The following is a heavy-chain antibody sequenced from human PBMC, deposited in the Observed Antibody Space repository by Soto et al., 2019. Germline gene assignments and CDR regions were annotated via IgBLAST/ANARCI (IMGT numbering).Heavy chain of an antibody. CDR2: ISSSGSTI. CDR1: GFTFSDYY. J-gene: IGHJ4*02. CDR3: SREGPDGYVDY. V-gene: IGHV3-11*01. Sequence: GGSLRLSCAASGFTFSDYYMSWIRQAPGKGLVWVSYISSSGSTIYYADSVKGRFTISRDNAKNSLYLQMNSLRAEDTAVYYCSREGPDGYVDYWGQGTLVTVSS.